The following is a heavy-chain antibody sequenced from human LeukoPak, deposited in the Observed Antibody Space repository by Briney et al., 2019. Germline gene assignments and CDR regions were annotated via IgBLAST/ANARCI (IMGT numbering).Heavy chain of an antibody. Sequence: GGSLRLSCAASGFTFSSYAMSWVRQAPGEGLDWVSAISASGGSTYYAGSVKGRFTISRDNSKNTLYLQMNGLRAEDTAVYYCAKEGEQRTSSSWYGIDYWGQGTLLTLSS. CDR3: AKEGEQRTSSSWYGIDY. J-gene: IGHJ4*02. CDR2: ISASGGST. D-gene: IGHD6-13*01. V-gene: IGHV3-23*01. CDR1: GFTFSSYA.